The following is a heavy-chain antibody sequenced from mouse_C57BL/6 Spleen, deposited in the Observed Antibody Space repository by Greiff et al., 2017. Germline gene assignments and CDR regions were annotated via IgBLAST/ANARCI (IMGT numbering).Heavy chain of an antibody. CDR3: ANGSSWYFDV. Sequence: VKLQQSGAELARPGASVKMSCKASGYTFTSYTMHWVKQRPGQGLEWIGYINPSSGYPKYNQKFKDKATLTADKSSSTAYMQLSSLTSEDSAVYYCANGSSWYFDVWGTGTTVTVSS. V-gene: IGHV1-4*01. CDR1: GYTFTSYT. D-gene: IGHD1-1*01. J-gene: IGHJ1*03. CDR2: INPSSGYP.